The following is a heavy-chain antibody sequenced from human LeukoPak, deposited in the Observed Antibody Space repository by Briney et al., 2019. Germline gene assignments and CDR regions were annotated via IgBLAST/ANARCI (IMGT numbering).Heavy chain of an antibody. Sequence: PSETLSLTCTVSDGSISSSYYYWGWVRQPPGKGLEWIGSIYYSGSTYYNPSLKSRVTISVDTSKNQFSLKLSSVTAADTAVHYCARVGMTSRYFYYGMDVWGQGTTVSVSS. CDR1: DGSISSSYYY. CDR2: IYYSGST. J-gene: IGHJ6*02. D-gene: IGHD3-9*01. V-gene: IGHV4-39*01. CDR3: ARVGMTSRYFYYGMDV.